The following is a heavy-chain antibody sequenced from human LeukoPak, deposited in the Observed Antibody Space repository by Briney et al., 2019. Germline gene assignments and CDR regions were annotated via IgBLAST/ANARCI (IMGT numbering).Heavy chain of an antibody. CDR2: INHSGST. D-gene: IGHD2/OR15-2a*01. J-gene: IGHJ4*02. V-gene: IGHV4-34*01. Sequence: SETLSLTCTVSGGSISNYYWSWIRQPPGKGLEWIGEINHSGSTNYNPSLKSRVTISVDTSKYQFSLKLSSVTAADTAVYYCARTIYRIFDYWGQGTLVTVSS. CDR1: GGSISNYY. CDR3: ARTIYRIFDY.